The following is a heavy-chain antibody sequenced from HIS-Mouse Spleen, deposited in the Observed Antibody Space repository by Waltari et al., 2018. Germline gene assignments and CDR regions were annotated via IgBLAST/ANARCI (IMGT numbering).Heavy chain of an antibody. CDR2: IKSKTDGGTT. Sequence: EVQLVESGGGLVKPGGSLRLSCAASGFTFSNAWMRWVRQAPGKGLEWVGRIKSKTDGGTTDYAAPVKGRFTISRDDSKNTLYLQMNSLKTEDTAVYYCTSEARIAAIDYWGQGTLVTVSS. CDR3: TSEARIAAIDY. D-gene: IGHD6-13*01. J-gene: IGHJ4*02. CDR1: GFTFSNAW. V-gene: IGHV3-15*01.